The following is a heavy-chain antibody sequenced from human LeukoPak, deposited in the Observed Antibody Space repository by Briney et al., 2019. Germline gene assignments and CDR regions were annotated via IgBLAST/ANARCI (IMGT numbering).Heavy chain of an antibody. CDR3: ARARMDYYYYYMDV. V-gene: IGHV3-7*04. Sequence: GGSLRLSCAASGFTFSSYEMNWVRQAPGKGLEWVANIKQDGSEKYYVDSVKGRFTISRDNAKNSLYLQMNSLRAEDTAVYYCARARMDYYYYYMDVWGKGTTVTVSS. D-gene: IGHD2-15*01. CDR1: GFTFSSYE. J-gene: IGHJ6*03. CDR2: IKQDGSEK.